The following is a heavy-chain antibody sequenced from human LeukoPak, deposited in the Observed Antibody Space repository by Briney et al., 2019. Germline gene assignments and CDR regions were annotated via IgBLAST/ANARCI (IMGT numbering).Heavy chain of an antibody. D-gene: IGHD5-24*01. Sequence: ASVKVSCKASGYTFTGYYMHWVRQAPGQGLEWMGWINPNSGGTNYAQKFQGRVTMTRDTSISTAYMELSRLRSDDTAVYYCARDLWVEMATIVANWGQGTLVTVSS. CDR2: INPNSGGT. CDR3: ARDLWVEMATIVAN. J-gene: IGHJ4*02. V-gene: IGHV1-2*02. CDR1: GYTFTGYY.